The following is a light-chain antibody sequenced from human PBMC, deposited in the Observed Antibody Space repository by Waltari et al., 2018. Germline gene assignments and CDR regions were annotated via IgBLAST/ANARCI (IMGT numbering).Light chain of an antibody. CDR3: SSFTTIGTLVV. CDR2: EVT. V-gene: IGLV2-14*01. J-gene: IGLJ2*01. Sequence: QSALTQPASVSGSPGQSITISCTGTSSDVGGYNHVSCYQQQPGKAPKLLILEVTNRPSWISNRFSGSKAGNTASLTISGRQAEDEGEYYCSSFTTIGTLVVFGGGTKVTVL. CDR1: SSDVGGYNH.